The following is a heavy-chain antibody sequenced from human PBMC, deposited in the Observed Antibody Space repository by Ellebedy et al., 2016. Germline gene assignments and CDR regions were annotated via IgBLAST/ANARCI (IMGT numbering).Heavy chain of an antibody. CDR1: GYTFTGYY. V-gene: IGHV1-2*02. CDR2: INPNSGGT. D-gene: IGHD4-11*01. CDR3: ARPHTSNYLGY. Sequence: ASVKVSXXASGYTFTGYYMHWVRQAPGQGLEWMGWINPNSGGTNYAQKFQGRVTMTRDTSISTAYMELSRLRSDDTAVYYCARPHTSNYLGYWGQGTLVTVSS. J-gene: IGHJ4*02.